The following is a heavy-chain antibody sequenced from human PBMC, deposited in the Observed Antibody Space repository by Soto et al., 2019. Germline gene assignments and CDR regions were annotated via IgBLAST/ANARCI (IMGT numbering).Heavy chain of an antibody. V-gene: IGHV4-34*01. CDR3: AREGGRQWLVRPFDY. J-gene: IGHJ4*02. CDR1: GGSFSGYY. Sequence: SETLSLTCAVYGGSFSGYYWSWIRQPPGKGLEWIGEINHSGSTNYNPSLKSRVTIPVDTSKNQFSLKLSSVTAADTAVYYCAREGGRQWLVRPFDYWGQGTLVTVSS. CDR2: INHSGST. D-gene: IGHD6-19*01.